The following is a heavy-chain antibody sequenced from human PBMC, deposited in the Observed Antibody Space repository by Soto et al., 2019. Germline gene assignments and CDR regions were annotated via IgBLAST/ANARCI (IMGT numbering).Heavy chain of an antibody. CDR3: VKYTVTEDLGES. V-gene: IGHV3-23*01. J-gene: IGHJ5*02. D-gene: IGHD3-16*01. Sequence: EVQLLESGGDVVQPGGSLRLSCAASGFTFSSYAMGWVRQAPGKGLEWVAGVSRAGTYTFYADSVRGRFSISRDNSRDRVDLYMNALRGDDTAVYFCVKYTVTEDLGESWGQGTLVCVSS. CDR1: GFTFSSYA. CDR2: VSRAGTYT.